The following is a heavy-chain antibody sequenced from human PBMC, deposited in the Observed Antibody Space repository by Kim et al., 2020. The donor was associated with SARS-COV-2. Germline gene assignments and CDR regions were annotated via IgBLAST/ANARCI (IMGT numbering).Heavy chain of an antibody. D-gene: IGHD6-13*01. CDR3: AKDKFLWGAAGGYFDY. Sequence: GGSLRLSCAASGFTFSSYAMSWVRQAPGKGLEWVSAISGSGGSTYSADSVKGRFTISRDNSKNTLYLQMNSLRAEDTAVYYCAKDKFLWGAAGGYFDYWGQGTLVTVSS. CDR2: ISGSGGST. V-gene: IGHV3-23*01. J-gene: IGHJ4*02. CDR1: GFTFSSYA.